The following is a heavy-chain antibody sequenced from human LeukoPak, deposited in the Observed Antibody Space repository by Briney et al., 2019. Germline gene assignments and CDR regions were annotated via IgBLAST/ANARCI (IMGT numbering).Heavy chain of an antibody. Sequence: GGSLRLSCVASGFTFSSYAMSWVRQAPGKGLEWVSAISGSGGSTYYADSVKGRFTISRDNSKNTLYLQMNSLRAEDTAVYYCAKDLAGLEVYYYYYYMDVWGKGTTVTVSS. D-gene: IGHD1-1*01. V-gene: IGHV3-23*01. CDR1: GFTFSSYA. J-gene: IGHJ6*03. CDR2: ISGSGGST. CDR3: AKDLAGLEVYYYYYYMDV.